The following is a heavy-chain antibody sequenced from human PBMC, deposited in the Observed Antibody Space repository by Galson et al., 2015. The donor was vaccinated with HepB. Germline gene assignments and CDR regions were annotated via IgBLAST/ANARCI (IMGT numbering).Heavy chain of an antibody. J-gene: IGHJ4*02. CDR1: GFTFDDYA. V-gene: IGHV3-9*01. D-gene: IGHD6-13*01. CDR3: AKDMAAAGPRGVDY. Sequence: SLRLSCAASGFTFDDYAMHWVRQAPGKGLEWVSGISWNSGSIGYADSVKGRFTISRDNAKNSLYLQMNSLRAEDTALYYCAKDMAAAGPRGVDYWGQGTLVTVSS. CDR2: ISWNSGSI.